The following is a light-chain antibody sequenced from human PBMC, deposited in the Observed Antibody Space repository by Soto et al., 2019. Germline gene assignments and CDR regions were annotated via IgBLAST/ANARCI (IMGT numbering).Light chain of an antibody. CDR1: QSFRGL. Sequence: EVVLTQSPVTLSLSPGERATLSCRASQSFRGLLAWYQQKPGQAPRLLIYDAYNRATGIPPRFSGSGSGTDFTITISSLEPEDSAVYYCKQRHMWPITFGQGTRLEIK. J-gene: IGKJ5*01. CDR3: KQRHMWPIT. CDR2: DAY. V-gene: IGKV3-11*01.